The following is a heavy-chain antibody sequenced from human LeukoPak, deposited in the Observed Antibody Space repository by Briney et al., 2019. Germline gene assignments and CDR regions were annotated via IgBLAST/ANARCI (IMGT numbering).Heavy chain of an antibody. J-gene: IGHJ4*02. V-gene: IGHV3-48*03. CDR1: GFTFSSYE. CDR2: ISSSGSTI. D-gene: IGHD6-19*01. Sequence: GGSLRLSCAASGFTFSSYEMNWVRQAPGKGLEWISYISSSGSTIYYADSVKGRFTISRDNAKNSLYLQMNSLRAEDTAVYYCARGPEYSGGWYGGYWGQGALVTVSS. CDR3: ARGPEYSGGWYGGY.